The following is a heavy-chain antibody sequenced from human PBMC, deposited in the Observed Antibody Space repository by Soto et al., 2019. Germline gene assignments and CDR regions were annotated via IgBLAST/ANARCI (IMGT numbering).Heavy chain of an antibody. CDR1: GGSISGRNW. V-gene: IGHV4-4*02. D-gene: IGHD3-22*01. CDR2: VFHSGDT. Sequence: SETLSLTCVVSGGSISGRNWWSWVRQAPGKGLEWIGEVFHSGDTTYTPSLRSRVTISVDKSKNQFSLKLNSVTAADTAVYYCARLIYDSRLNYFYFDFWGQGALVTVSS. CDR3: ARLIYDSRLNYFYFDF. J-gene: IGHJ4*02.